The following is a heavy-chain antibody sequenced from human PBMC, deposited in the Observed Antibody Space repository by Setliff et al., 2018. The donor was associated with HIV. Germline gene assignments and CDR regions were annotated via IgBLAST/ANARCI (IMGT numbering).Heavy chain of an antibody. D-gene: IGHD3-3*01. CDR2: IYYSGST. CDR3: LLWTGYYTYWFFDL. V-gene: IGHV4-39*07. CDR1: GGSISSDSYY. J-gene: IGHJ2*01. Sequence: SETLSLTCGVSGGSISSDSYYWAWIRQPPGKGLEWIGTIYYSGSTHYNPSLKSRLTISVDMSKNQLSLKLSSVTAADTAVYYCLLWTGYYTYWFFDLWGRGALVTVSS.